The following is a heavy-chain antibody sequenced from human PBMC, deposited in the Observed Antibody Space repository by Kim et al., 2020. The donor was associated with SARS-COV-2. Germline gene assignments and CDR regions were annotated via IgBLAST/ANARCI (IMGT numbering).Heavy chain of an antibody. J-gene: IGHJ6*02. CDR1: GFTFSSYG. CDR2: IWYDGSNK. D-gene: IGHD6-19*01. V-gene: IGHV3-33*01. Sequence: GGSLRLSCAASGFTFSSYGMHWVRQAPGKGLEWVAVIWYDGSNKYYADSVKGRFTISRDNSKNTLYLQMNSLRAEDTAVYYCARDPTVYSSGWYSPIYGGYYYYGMDVWGQGTTVTVSS. CDR3: ARDPTVYSSGWYSPIYGGYYYYGMDV.